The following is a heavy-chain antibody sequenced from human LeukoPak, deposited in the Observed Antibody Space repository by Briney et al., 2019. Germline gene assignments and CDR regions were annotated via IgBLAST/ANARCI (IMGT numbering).Heavy chain of an antibody. CDR2: IYYSGST. Sequence: PSETLSLTCTVSGCSISSYYWSWIRQPPGKGLEWVGSIYYSGSTNYNPSLKSRVAISVDTSKNQFSLKLSSVTAADTAVYYCARGSGEIWFGELLNNWFDPWGQGTLVTVSS. CDR1: GCSISSYY. V-gene: IGHV4-59*08. CDR3: ARGSGEIWFGELLNNWFDP. J-gene: IGHJ5*02. D-gene: IGHD3-10*01.